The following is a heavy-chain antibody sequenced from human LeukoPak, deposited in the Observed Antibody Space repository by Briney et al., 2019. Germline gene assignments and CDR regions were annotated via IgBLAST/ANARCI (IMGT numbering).Heavy chain of an antibody. D-gene: IGHD6-13*01. CDR1: GYTFTIHH. CDR3: ARDYSTSSWDN. CDR2: INTNSGGT. J-gene: IGHJ4*02. Sequence: GASVKVSCKASGYTFTIHHIQWVRQAPGQGLEWMGWINTNSGGTTYSQKFQGRITMTRDPSITTAYMEVSSLRSDDTAVYYRARDYSTSSWDNWGQGTLVTVSS. V-gene: IGHV1-2*02.